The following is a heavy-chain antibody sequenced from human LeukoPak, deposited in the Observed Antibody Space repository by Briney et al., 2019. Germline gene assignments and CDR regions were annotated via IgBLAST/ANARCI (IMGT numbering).Heavy chain of an antibody. V-gene: IGHV3-48*01. CDR3: AGAPNGAGIRFDY. CDR2: ISSSSTNI. Sequence: PGGSLRLSCAASGFTFGSYDMKWVPQAPGKGLEWVSHISSSSTNIHYADSVKGRFTIPRDNAKNSLYLQMNSLRGEDTAVYYCAGAPNGAGIRFDYWGQGTLVTISS. CDR1: GFTFGSYD. J-gene: IGHJ4*02. D-gene: IGHD3-10*01.